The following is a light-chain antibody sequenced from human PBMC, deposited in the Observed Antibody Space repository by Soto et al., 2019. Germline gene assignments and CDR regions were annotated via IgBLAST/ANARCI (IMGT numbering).Light chain of an antibody. CDR2: AAS. J-gene: IGKJ4*01. CDR3: QQSYSNPLT. CDR1: QSIGSS. V-gene: IGKV1-39*01. Sequence: DIQMSQCPSSLSASLGDRATITCRAGQSIGSSLNWYQQTQGKAPNILIYAASSLQSGVPSRISGRGSWTEFTLTISSLQTEDFETDYCQQSYSNPLTFGGGTKVDIK.